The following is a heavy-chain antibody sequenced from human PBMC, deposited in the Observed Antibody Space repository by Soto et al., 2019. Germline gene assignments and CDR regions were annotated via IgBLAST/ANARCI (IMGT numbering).Heavy chain of an antibody. J-gene: IGHJ5*02. D-gene: IGHD1-26*01. CDR2: INPSSGGT. CDR3: AREMGVIGAPGYTWFDP. V-gene: IGHV1-2*02. CDR1: GYTFSDYY. Sequence: GASVKVSCKASGYTFSDYYVRWVRGAPGQGLEWMGWINPSSGGTIYTQRFQGRVTMTRDTSISTAYMELSRLTSDDTAVYYCAREMGVIGAPGYTWFDPWGQGALVTVSS.